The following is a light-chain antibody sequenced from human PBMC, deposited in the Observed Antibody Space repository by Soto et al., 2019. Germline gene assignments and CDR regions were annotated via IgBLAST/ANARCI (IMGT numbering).Light chain of an antibody. Sequence: DIQMTQSPSSLSASVGDRVTITCRASQSISSYLNWYQQKPGKAPKLLIYAASSLQSGVPSRFSGRGSGKDFTLTISSLQPEDFATYYCQQSYSTPWTFGQGTKVEIK. CDR3: QQSYSTPWT. CDR1: QSISSY. J-gene: IGKJ1*01. V-gene: IGKV1-39*01. CDR2: AAS.